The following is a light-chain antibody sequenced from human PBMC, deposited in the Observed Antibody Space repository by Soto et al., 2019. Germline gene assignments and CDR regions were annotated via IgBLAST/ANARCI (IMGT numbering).Light chain of an antibody. CDR1: QSVRSN. Sequence: EIVMTQSPATLSVSPGEWATLSCRASQSVRSNLAWYQQRPGQAPRLLIYAASTRATGIPARFSGGGSGTEFTLIIDSLQSEDFAVYYCQQYNNWPRTFGQGTKVEIK. J-gene: IGKJ1*01. V-gene: IGKV3-15*01. CDR2: AAS. CDR3: QQYNNWPRT.